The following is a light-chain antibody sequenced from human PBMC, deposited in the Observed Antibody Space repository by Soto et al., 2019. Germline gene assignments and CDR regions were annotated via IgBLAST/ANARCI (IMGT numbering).Light chain of an antibody. Sequence: QSVLTQPASVSGSPGQSITISCTGTSSDVGGYNYVSWYQQHPGIAPKLMIYDVSNRPSGVSNRFSGSKSGDTASLTISGLQAEDEADYYCSSYTSGSVVFGGGTKLTVL. CDR2: DVS. CDR1: SSDVGGYNY. V-gene: IGLV2-14*01. CDR3: SSYTSGSVV. J-gene: IGLJ2*01.